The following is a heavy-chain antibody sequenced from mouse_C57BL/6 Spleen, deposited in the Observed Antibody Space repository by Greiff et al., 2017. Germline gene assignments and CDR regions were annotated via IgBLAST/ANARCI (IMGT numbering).Heavy chain of an antibody. J-gene: IGHJ2*01. CDR2: IYPGDGDT. CDR3: ARKNYYDYDGFDY. D-gene: IGHD2-4*01. CDR1: GYAFSSSW. Sequence: QVKLKQSGPELVKPGASVKISCKASGYAFSSSWMNWVKQRPGKGLEWIGRIYPGDGDTNYNGKFKGKATLTADKSSSTAYMQLSSLTSEDSAVYFCARKNYYDYDGFDYWGQGTTLTVSS. V-gene: IGHV1-82*01.